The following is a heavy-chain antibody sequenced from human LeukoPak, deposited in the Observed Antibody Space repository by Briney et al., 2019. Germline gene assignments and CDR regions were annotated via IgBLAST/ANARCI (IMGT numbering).Heavy chain of an antibody. CDR2: IYYSGST. Sequence: SETLSLTCTVSGGSISSSSYYWGWIRQPPGKGLEWIGSIYYSGSTYYNPSLKSRVTISVDTSKNQFSLKLSSVTAADTAVYYCARNLQDKLWLVPTNFDYWGQGTLVTVSS. CDR1: GGSISSSSYY. V-gene: IGHV4-39*01. J-gene: IGHJ4*02. D-gene: IGHD6-19*01. CDR3: ARNLQDKLWLVPTNFDY.